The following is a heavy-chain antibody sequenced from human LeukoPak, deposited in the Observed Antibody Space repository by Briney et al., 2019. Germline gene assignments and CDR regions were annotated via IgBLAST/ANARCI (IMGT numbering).Heavy chain of an antibody. D-gene: IGHD1-26*01. Sequence: ASVKVSSKASGYTFTSYYMHWVRQAPGQGLEWMAIINPRGGSTSYAQKFQGRVTMTRDTSTSTVYMELSSLRSEDTAVYYCASPGSGSYRYYFDYWGQGTLVTVSS. CDR1: GYTFTSYY. J-gene: IGHJ4*02. CDR3: ASPGSGSYRYYFDY. V-gene: IGHV1-46*03. CDR2: INPRGGST.